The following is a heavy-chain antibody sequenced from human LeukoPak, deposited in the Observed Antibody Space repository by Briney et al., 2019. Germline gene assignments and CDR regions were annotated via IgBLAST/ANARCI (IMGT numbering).Heavy chain of an antibody. D-gene: IGHD5-24*01. J-gene: IGHJ4*02. V-gene: IGHV3-30*01. CDR3: AREGDGYNLVFDY. CDR1: GFTFSSYA. Sequence: GGSLRLSCAASGFTFSSYAMHWVRQAPGKGLEWVAVISYDGSNKYYADSVKGRFTISRDNSKNTLYLQMNSLRAGDTAVYYCAREGDGYNLVFDYWGQGTLVTVSS. CDR2: ISYDGSNK.